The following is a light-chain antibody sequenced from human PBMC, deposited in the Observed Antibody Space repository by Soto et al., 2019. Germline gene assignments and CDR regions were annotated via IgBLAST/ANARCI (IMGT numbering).Light chain of an antibody. V-gene: IGKV3-15*01. CDR2: GAS. Sequence: EIVMTQSPATLSVSPEERATLSCGASQSVSSNLAWYQQKPGQAPRLLIYGASTRATGIPARFSGSGSGTEFILTISSLQSEDFAVYYCQQYDNWWTFGQGTKVDIK. CDR1: QSVSSN. CDR3: QQYDNWWT. J-gene: IGKJ1*01.